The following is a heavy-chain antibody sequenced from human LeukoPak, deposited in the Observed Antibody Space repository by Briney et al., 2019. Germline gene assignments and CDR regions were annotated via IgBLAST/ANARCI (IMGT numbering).Heavy chain of an antibody. V-gene: IGHV3-48*04. CDR3: ARDPYYYDSGSFAAFDI. CDR2: ISSSSSTI. D-gene: IGHD3-10*01. CDR1: GFTFSSYS. J-gene: IGHJ3*02. Sequence: GGSLRLSCAASGFTFSSYSMNWVRQAPGKGLEWVSYISSSSSTIYYADSVEGRFTISRDNAKNSLYLQMNSLRAEDTAVYYCARDPYYYDSGSFAAFDIWGQGTMVTVSS.